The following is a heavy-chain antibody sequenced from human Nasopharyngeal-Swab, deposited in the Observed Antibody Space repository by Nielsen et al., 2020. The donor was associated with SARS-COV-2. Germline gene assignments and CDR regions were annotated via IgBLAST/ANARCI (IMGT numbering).Heavy chain of an antibody. D-gene: IGHD2-8*01. Sequence: SETLSLTCPVSGGSISSGSYYWSWILQPAGKGLEWIGLIYTSGSTNYNPSLKSRVTISVDTSKNQFSLKLSSVTAADTAVYYCARGVGFCTNGVCYNKDYYYYYYMDVWGKGTTVTVSS. CDR3: ARGVGFCTNGVCYNKDYYYYYYMDV. V-gene: IGHV4-61*02. CDR1: GGSISSGSYY. J-gene: IGHJ6*03. CDR2: IYTSGST.